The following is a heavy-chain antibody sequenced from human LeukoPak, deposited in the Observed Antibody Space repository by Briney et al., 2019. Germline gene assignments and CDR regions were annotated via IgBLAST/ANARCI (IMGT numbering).Heavy chain of an antibody. J-gene: IGHJ5*02. V-gene: IGHV4-39*01. CDR3: ARHELLHLRVAWFDP. D-gene: IGHD2-15*01. CDR1: GGSISRSSYY. Sequence: SETLSLTCTVSGGSISRSSYYWGWIRQPPGKGLEWIGSIYYSGSSYYNPSLKSRVTISVDTSKNQFSLRLSSVAAADTAVYYCARHELLHLRVAWFDPWGQGTLVTVSS. CDR2: IYYSGSS.